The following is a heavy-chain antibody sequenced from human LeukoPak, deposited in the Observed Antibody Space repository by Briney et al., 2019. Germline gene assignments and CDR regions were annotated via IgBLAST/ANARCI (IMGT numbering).Heavy chain of an antibody. Sequence: PGGSLRLSCTASGFTFGDYAMSWVRQAPGKGLEWVGFIRSKTHGGTTEFAAPVEGRFSISRDDSKRIAYLQMNSLETEDTAVYYCTRDGIPETNWSGYYIDYWGQGTLVTVSS. J-gene: IGHJ4*02. CDR1: GFTFGDYA. D-gene: IGHD3-3*01. CDR2: IRSKTHGGTT. CDR3: TRDGIPETNWSGYYIDY. V-gene: IGHV3-49*04.